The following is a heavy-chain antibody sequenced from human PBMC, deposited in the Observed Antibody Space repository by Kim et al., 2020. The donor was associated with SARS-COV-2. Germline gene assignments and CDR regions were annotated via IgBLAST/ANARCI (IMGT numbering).Heavy chain of an antibody. CDR3: ARGRRDYDFWSGSDLDV. D-gene: IGHD3-3*01. Sequence: VKGRFTISRDNAKNSLYLQMNSLRAEDTAVYYCARGRRDYDFWSGSDLDVWGKGTTVTVSS. J-gene: IGHJ6*04. V-gene: IGHV3-48*03.